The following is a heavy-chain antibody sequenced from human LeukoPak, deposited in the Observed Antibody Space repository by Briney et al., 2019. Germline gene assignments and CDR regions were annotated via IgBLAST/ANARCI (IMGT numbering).Heavy chain of an antibody. D-gene: IGHD1-7*01. V-gene: IGHV3-64*01. CDR2: MSDNGDTT. J-gene: IGHJ5*02. CDR1: GFTFSTYA. Sequence: GGSLRLSCAASGFTFSTYAMQWVRQAPDKRLEYVSGMSDNGDTTYYANSVKGRFTISRDNARNSLYLQMNSLRAEDTAVYYCVRDALTGTTSWFDPWGQGTLVTVSS. CDR3: VRDALTGTTSWFDP.